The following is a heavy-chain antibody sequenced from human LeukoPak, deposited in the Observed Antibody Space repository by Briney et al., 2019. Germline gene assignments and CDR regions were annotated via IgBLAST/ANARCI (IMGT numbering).Heavy chain of an antibody. V-gene: IGHV4-4*02. CDR3: AREGGFYRPLDY. Sequence: SETLSLTCGVSGGSVINTNWWTWVRQPPGKGLEWIGEVHLDGRTNYNPSPESRLTMSVDVSENQVSLKLTSVTAADTAVYYCAREGGFYRPLDYSGQGTLVTVSS. D-gene: IGHD3-3*01. J-gene: IGHJ4*02. CDR2: VHLDGRT. CDR1: GGSVINTNW.